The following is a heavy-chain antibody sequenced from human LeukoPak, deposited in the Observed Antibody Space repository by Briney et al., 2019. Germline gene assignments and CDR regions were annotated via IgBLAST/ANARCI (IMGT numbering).Heavy chain of an antibody. Sequence: KPGGSLRLSCAASGFTFSDYYMSWIRQVPGKGLEWVSYIGRSGTTIHYADPVKGRFTISWDNAKKSLYLQMNSLRAEDTAVYYCARSGKIYFDWLLDYWGQGTLVTVSS. V-gene: IGHV3-11*04. CDR1: GFTFSDYY. J-gene: IGHJ4*02. CDR3: ARSGKIYFDWLLDY. CDR2: IGRSGTTI. D-gene: IGHD3-9*01.